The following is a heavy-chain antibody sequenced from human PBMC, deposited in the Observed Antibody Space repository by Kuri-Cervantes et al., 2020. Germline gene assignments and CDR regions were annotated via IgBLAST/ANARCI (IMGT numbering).Heavy chain of an antibody. CDR3: ARETATVVVPAAMRGWFDP. J-gene: IGHJ5*02. D-gene: IGHD2-2*01. Sequence: ASVKVSCKASGYTFTSYYMHWVRQAPGQGLEWIGIINPSGGSTSYAQKFQGRVTMTRDTSTSTVYMELSSLRSEDTAVYYCARETATVVVPAAMRGWFDPWGQGTLVTVSS. CDR1: GYTFTSYY. V-gene: IGHV1-46*01. CDR2: INPSGGST.